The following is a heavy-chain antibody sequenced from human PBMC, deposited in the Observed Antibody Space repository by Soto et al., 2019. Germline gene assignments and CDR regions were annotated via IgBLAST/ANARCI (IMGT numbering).Heavy chain of an antibody. V-gene: IGHV3-30*18. CDR1: GFSFSNFC. CDR3: VKGSDVARQELDY. D-gene: IGHD3-3*01. CDR2: ISADGSDK. Sequence: GGSLRLSCAASGFSFSNFCMHWVRPAPGKGLEWVAAISADGSDKYFSGSVKGRFTISRDNSKNTLFLQMNSLRVEDTAVYYCVKGSDVARQELDYWGQGTLVTVSS. J-gene: IGHJ4*02.